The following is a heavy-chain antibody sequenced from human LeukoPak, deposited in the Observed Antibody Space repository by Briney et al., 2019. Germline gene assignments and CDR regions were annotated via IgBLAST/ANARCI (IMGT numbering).Heavy chain of an antibody. CDR2: ISYDGSNK. V-gene: IGHV3-30*04. J-gene: IGHJ4*02. CDR1: GFTFISYA. D-gene: IGHD1-26*01. Sequence: GGSLRLSCAASGFTFISYAMHWVRQAPGKGLEWVAVISYDGSNKFYADSAKGRFTISRDSSKNTLYLQMNSLRPEDTAVYYCAREGSGSFYLSSHLDYWGQGTLVTVSS. CDR3: AREGSGSFYLSSHLDY.